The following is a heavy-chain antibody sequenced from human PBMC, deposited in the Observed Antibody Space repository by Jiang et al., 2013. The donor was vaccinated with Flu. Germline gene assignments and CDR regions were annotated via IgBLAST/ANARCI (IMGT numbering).Heavy chain of an antibody. CDR1: GGTFSSYA. Sequence: SGAEVKKPGSSVKVSCKASGGTFSSYAISWVRQAPGQGLEWMGRIIPILGIANYAQKFQGRVTITADKSTSTAYMELSSLRSEDTAVYYCARDMDGGSYYYFDYWGQGTLVTVSS. D-gene: IGHD1-26*01. J-gene: IGHJ4*02. CDR2: IIPILGIA. V-gene: IGHV1-69*04. CDR3: ARDMDGGSYYYFDY.